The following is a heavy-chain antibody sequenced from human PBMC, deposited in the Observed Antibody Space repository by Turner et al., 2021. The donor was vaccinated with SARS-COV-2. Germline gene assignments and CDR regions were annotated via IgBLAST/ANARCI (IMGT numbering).Heavy chain of an antibody. J-gene: IGHJ4*02. V-gene: IGHV3-9*01. CDR1: GFTFDDYA. Sequence: EVQLVESGGGLVQPGRSLRLSCAASGFTFDDYAMHWVRQAPGKGLEWVSGITWNGGSIGYADSVKGRFTISRDNAKNSLYLQMNSQRAEDTALYYCAKDQGGSFGDYFDYWGQGILVTVSS. D-gene: IGHD1-26*01. CDR3: AKDQGGSFGDYFDY. CDR2: ITWNGGSI.